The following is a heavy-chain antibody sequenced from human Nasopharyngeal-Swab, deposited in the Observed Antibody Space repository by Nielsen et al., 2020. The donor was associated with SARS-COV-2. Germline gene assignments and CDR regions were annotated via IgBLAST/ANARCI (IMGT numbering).Heavy chain of an antibody. J-gene: IGHJ5*02. CDR2: INPSSGGT. CDR3: ARVLYSSGGWFDP. D-gene: IGHD6-19*01. CDR1: GYTFTGYY. Sequence: ASVKVSCKASGYTFTGYYMHWVRQAPGQGLEWMGRINPSSGGTNYAQKFQGRVTMTRDTSINTAYMELSRLRSDDTAVYYCARVLYSSGGWFDPWGQGTLVTVSS. V-gene: IGHV1-2*06.